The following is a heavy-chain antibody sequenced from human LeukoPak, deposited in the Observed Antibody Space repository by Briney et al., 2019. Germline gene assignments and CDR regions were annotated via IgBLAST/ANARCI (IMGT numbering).Heavy chain of an antibody. CDR1: GGSISNYY. D-gene: IGHD2-15*01. J-gene: IGHJ6*03. CDR2: IYSSGST. CDR3: ARELGYCSGDSCSFYYYIDV. V-gene: IGHV4-4*07. Sequence: PSGTLSLTCAVSGGSISNYYWSWIRQPAGKGLEWIGRIYSSGSTNYNPSLKSRVTMSVNTSKNHFSLKLSSVTAADTAVYYCARELGYCSGDSCSFYYYIDVWGKGTTVTISS.